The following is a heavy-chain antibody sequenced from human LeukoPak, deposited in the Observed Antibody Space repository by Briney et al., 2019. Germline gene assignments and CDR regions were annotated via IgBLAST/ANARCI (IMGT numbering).Heavy chain of an antibody. D-gene: IGHD3-22*01. V-gene: IGHV3-23*01. J-gene: IGHJ3*02. Sequence: GGSPRLSCAASGFTFSSYAMSWVRQAPGKGLEWVSAISGSGGSTYYADSVKGRFTISRDNSKNTLYLQMNSLRAEDTAVYYCAKDRATYYYDSSGYYFDAFDIWGQGTMVTVSS. CDR1: GFTFSSYA. CDR2: ISGSGGST. CDR3: AKDRATYYYDSSGYYFDAFDI.